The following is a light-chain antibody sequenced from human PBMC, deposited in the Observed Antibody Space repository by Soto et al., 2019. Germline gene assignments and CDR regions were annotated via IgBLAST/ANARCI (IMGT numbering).Light chain of an antibody. Sequence: EIVMTQSPATLSLSPGERATLSCRASQSVNNNLAWYQQKPGQAPRLLIYYASTRATGIPARFSGSGSGTEFTLTNSSLQSEDFAVYYCQQYNNWPRTFGQGTKVEIK. CDR2: YAS. CDR3: QQYNNWPRT. CDR1: QSVNNN. J-gene: IGKJ1*01. V-gene: IGKV3-15*01.